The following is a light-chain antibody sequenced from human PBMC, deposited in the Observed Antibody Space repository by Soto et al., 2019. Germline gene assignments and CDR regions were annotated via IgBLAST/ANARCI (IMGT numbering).Light chain of an antibody. CDR3: QHYRTS. CDR2: GAS. J-gene: IGKJ4*01. CDR1: QGVSSSY. Sequence: EIVLTQSPGTQSLSPGERAALSCMASQGVSSSYLAWYQQKPGQPPRLLIYGASSRATGIPDRFSGSGSGTDFTLTITRLEPEDFAVYYCQHYRTSFGGGTKVEIK. V-gene: IGKV3-20*01.